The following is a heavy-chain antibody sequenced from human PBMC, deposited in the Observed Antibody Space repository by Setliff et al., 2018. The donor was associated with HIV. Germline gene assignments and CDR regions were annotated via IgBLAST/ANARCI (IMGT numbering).Heavy chain of an antibody. Sequence: GGSLRLSCAASGFTFDDYAMHWVRQAPGKGLEWVSGINWNSGSIDYADSVKGRFIISRDNAKNSLYLQMNSLRAEDMALYYCARDTGLGGDYADAFDIWGQGTMVTVSS. D-gene: IGHD4-17*01. CDR2: INWNSGSI. V-gene: IGHV3-9*03. CDR3: ARDTGLGGDYADAFDI. J-gene: IGHJ3*02. CDR1: GFTFDDYA.